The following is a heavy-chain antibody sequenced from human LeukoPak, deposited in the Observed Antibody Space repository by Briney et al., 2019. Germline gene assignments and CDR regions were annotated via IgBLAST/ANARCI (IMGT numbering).Heavy chain of an antibody. CDR3: ARDSGRFGELLSWFDP. CDR2: VYYSGST. J-gene: IGHJ5*02. V-gene: IGHV4-39*07. CDR1: GGSISSSSYY. Sequence: SETLSLTCTVSGGSISSSSYYWGWVRQPPGKGLEWIGSVYYSGSTYYNPSLKSRVSISVDTSKNQFSLKLSSVTAADTAVYYCARDSGRFGELLSWFDPWGQGTLVTVSS. D-gene: IGHD3-10*01.